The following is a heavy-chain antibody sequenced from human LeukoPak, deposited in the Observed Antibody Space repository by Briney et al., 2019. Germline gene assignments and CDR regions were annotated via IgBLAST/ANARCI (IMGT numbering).Heavy chain of an antibody. CDR3: ARDGLGWFGELSYPNDAFDI. V-gene: IGHV3-48*04. CDR1: GFTFSSYW. Sequence: PGGSLRLSCAASGFTFSSYWMSWVRQAPGKGLEWVSYISSSSSTIYYADSVKGRFTISRDNAKNSLYLQMNSLRAEDTAVYYCARDGLGWFGELSYPNDAFDIWGQGTMVTVSS. J-gene: IGHJ3*02. CDR2: ISSSSSTI. D-gene: IGHD3-10*01.